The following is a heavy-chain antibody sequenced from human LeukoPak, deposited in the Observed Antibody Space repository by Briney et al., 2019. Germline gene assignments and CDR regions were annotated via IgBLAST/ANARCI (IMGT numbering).Heavy chain of an antibody. CDR3: ARDGDYGSNWFDP. D-gene: IGHD4-17*01. Sequence: SETLSLTCTVSGGSISSSSYYWGWIRQPPGKGLEWIGSIYYSGSTYYNPSLKSRVTISVDTSKNQFSLKLSSVTAADTAVYYCARDGDYGSNWFDPWGQGTLVTVSS. V-gene: IGHV4-39*07. J-gene: IGHJ5*02. CDR1: GGSISSSSYY. CDR2: IYYSGST.